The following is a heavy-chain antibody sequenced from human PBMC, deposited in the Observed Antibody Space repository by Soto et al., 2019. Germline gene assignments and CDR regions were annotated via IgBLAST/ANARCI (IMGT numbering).Heavy chain of an antibody. D-gene: IGHD4-17*01. Sequence: ASVKVSCKASGYTFTGYYMHWVRQAPGQGLEWMGWINPNSGGTNYAQKFQGWVTMTRDTPISTAYMELSRLRSDDTAVYYCARDVFGYGDYANWFDPWGQGTLVTVSS. J-gene: IGHJ5*02. V-gene: IGHV1-2*04. CDR2: INPNSGGT. CDR1: GYTFTGYY. CDR3: ARDVFGYGDYANWFDP.